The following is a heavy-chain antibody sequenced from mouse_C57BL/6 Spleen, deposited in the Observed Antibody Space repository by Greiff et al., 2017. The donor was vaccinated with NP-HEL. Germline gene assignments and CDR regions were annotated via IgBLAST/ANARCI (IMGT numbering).Heavy chain of an antibody. J-gene: IGHJ4*01. CDR2: IDPSDSYT. Sequence: QVQLQQPGAELVMPGASVKLSCKASGYTFTSYWMHWVKQRPGQGLEWIGEIDPSDSYTNYNQKFKGKSTLTVDKSSSTAYMQLSSLTSEDSAVYYCARRYYGSPMDYWGQGTSVTVSS. D-gene: IGHD1-1*01. CDR3: ARRYYGSPMDY. V-gene: IGHV1-69*01. CDR1: GYTFTSYW.